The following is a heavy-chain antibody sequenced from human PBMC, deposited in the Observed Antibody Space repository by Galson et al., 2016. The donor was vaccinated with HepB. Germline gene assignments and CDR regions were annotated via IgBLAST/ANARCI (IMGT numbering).Heavy chain of an antibody. V-gene: IGHV3-13*01. CDR2: IGTSGDT. Sequence: SLRLSCAASGFTFSSYDMHWVRQVTGKGLEWVSAIGTSGDTYYPGSVKGRFTISRENAKNSLYLQMNTLRAGDTAVYYCARGGGYSGYFGMDVWGQGTTVTVSS. CDR3: ARGGGYSGYFGMDV. J-gene: IGHJ6*02. D-gene: IGHD4-23*01. CDR1: GFTFSSYD.